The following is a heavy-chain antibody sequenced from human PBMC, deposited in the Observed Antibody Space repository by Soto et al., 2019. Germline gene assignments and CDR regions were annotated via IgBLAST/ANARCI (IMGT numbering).Heavy chain of an antibody. V-gene: IGHV1-2*04. CDR1: GYTFTGYY. CDR3: ARDLAPYYDFWSGYYCGMDV. Sequence: ASVKVSCKASGYTFTGYYMHWVRQAPGQGLEWVGWINPNSGGTNYAQKFQGWVTMTRDTSISTAYMELSRLRSDDTAVYYCARDLAPYYDFWSGYYCGMDVWGQGTTVTV. J-gene: IGHJ6*02. D-gene: IGHD3-3*01. CDR2: INPNSGGT.